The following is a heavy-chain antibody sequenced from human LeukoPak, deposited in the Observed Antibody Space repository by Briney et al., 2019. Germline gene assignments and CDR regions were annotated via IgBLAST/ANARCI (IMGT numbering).Heavy chain of an antibody. Sequence: SETLSLTCTVSGGSISSYYWSWIRQPPGKGLEWIGHVYYSGSTNYNPSLKSRVVISVDTSNNQFSLKLSSVTAADTALYYCARGYQSYDYYYMDVWGKGTTVTVSS. CDR1: GGSISSYY. V-gene: IGHV4-59*01. CDR2: VYYSGST. J-gene: IGHJ6*03. D-gene: IGHD2-2*01. CDR3: ARGYQSYDYYYMDV.